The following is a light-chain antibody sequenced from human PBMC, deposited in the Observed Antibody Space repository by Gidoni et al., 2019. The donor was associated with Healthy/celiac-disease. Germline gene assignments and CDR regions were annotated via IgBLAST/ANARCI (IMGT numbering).Light chain of an antibody. J-gene: IGLJ3*02. CDR3: AAWDDSLSGPGV. CDR2: SNN. Sequence: QSVLTQPPSSSGTPGTRVTISCSGSSSNIGSNYVYWYQQLPGTAPKLLIYSNNQRPSGVPDRVSGSKSGTSASLAISGLRSEDEADYYCAAWDDSLSGPGVFGGGTKLTVL. V-gene: IGLV1-47*02. CDR1: SSNIGSNY.